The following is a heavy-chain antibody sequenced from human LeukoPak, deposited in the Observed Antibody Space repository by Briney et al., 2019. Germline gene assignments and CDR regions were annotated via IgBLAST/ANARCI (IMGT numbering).Heavy chain of an antibody. D-gene: IGHD2-21*02. V-gene: IGHV4-39*01. J-gene: IGHJ5*02. CDR3: ARHALVTAISTYNWLDP. CDR2: IYYQGRT. Sequence: SETLSFTCTISGASISTSTHYWGWLRQPPGKGLEWIGSIYYQGRTYLNPSLRSRVTISVDTSKSQVSLKLTSVSAADTAVYYCARHALVTAISTYNWLDPWGQGTLVTVSS. CDR1: GASISTSTHY.